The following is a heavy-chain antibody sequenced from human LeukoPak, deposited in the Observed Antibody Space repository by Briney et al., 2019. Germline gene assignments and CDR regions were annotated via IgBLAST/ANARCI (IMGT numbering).Heavy chain of an antibody. V-gene: IGHV1-46*01. Sequence: GASVKLSCKASGYTFTSYYMHWVRQPPGQGLEWMGIINPSGGSTSYAQKFQGRVTMTRDTSTSTVYMELSSLRSEDTAVYYCARDRSGWYDYWGQGTLVTVSS. D-gene: IGHD6-19*01. CDR1: GYTFTSYY. CDR2: INPSGGST. J-gene: IGHJ4*02. CDR3: ARDRSGWYDY.